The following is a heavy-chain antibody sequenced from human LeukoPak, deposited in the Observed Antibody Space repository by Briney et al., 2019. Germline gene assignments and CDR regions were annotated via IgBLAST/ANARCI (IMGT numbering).Heavy chain of an antibody. CDR1: GYSITSGYF. CDR2: IYYDGRT. CDR3: ATGYSNGWPSDFHY. D-gene: IGHD6-19*01. V-gene: IGHV4-38-2*02. Sequence: SETLSLTCIVSGYSITSGYFWDWIRQPPGMGLEWIGTIYYDGRTFYNPSLKRRVTISSDPAKNQFSLKVRSVTAADTAVYCCATGYSNGWPSDFHYWGRGAGVTVSS. J-gene: IGHJ4*02.